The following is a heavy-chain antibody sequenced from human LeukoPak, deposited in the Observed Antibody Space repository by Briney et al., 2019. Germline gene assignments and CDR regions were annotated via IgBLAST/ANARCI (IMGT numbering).Heavy chain of an antibody. CDR2: IYYSGST. D-gene: IGHD3-10*01. Sequence: PSETLSLTCTVSGGSISSSSYYWGWIRQPPGKRLEWIGSIYYSGSTYYNPSLKSRVTISVDTSKNQFSLKLSSVTAADTAVYYCARERRNRGYYYGSGSYQNWFDPWGQGTLVTVSS. J-gene: IGHJ5*02. V-gene: IGHV4-39*07. CDR3: ARERRNRGYYYGSGSYQNWFDP. CDR1: GGSISSSSYY.